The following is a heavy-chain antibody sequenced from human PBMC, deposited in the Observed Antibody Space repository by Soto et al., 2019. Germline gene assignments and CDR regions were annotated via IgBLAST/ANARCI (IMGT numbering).Heavy chain of an antibody. CDR2: TSDDGDIQ. D-gene: IGHD5-18*01. CDR1: GFDFRKYA. J-gene: IGHJ4*02. Sequence: RRLSCAASGFDFRKYAMHWVRQSPGKGPEWVAITSDDGDIQYYADSVKGRFTISRDNSKNTLYLQMTTLRSEDAAVYFCARAVDAAMDPLEHWGQGTLVTGSS. V-gene: IGHV3-30-3*01. CDR3: ARAVDAAMDPLEH.